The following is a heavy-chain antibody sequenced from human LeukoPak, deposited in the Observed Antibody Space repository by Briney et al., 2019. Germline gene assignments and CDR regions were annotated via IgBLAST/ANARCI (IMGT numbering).Heavy chain of an antibody. CDR2: IRDKAYNYAT. V-gene: IGHV3-73*01. CDR3: SRHEALPGDY. J-gene: IGHJ4*02. Sequence: GGSLRLSCAASGLTFSGSTMHWVRQASGKWLEWVGHIRDKAYNYATAYGASVKGRFTISRDDSKNTAYLQMNSLKTEDTAVYYCSRHEALPGDYWGQGTLVTVSS. CDR1: GLTFSGST. D-gene: IGHD2-21*02.